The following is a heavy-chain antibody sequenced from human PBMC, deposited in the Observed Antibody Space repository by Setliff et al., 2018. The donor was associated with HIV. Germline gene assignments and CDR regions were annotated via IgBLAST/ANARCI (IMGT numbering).Heavy chain of an antibody. Sequence: SETLSLTCTVSGDSISSYYWTWIRQPPGKGLEWIGYVYYSGSSNYNPSLQSRVTISVDTSKNQFFLILSSVTAADTAVYYCARSYGYNVDYWGQGKLVTVSS. CDR1: GDSISSYY. J-gene: IGHJ4*02. D-gene: IGHD3-16*01. CDR2: VYYSGSS. V-gene: IGHV4-59*01. CDR3: ARSYGYNVDY.